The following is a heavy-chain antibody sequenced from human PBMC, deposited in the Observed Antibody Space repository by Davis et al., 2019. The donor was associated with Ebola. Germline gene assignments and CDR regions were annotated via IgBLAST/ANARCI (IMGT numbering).Heavy chain of an antibody. CDR1: GFTFSSYG. V-gene: IGHV3-30*18. CDR2: ISYDGSNK. J-gene: IGHJ6*02. CDR3: ANIGRGARGSSRYYYYGMDV. D-gene: IGHD1-26*01. Sequence: GESLKISCAASGFTFSSYGMHWVRQAPGKGLEWVAVISYDGSNKYYADSVKGRFTISRDNSKNTLYLQMNSLRAEDTAVYYCANIGRGARGSSRYYYYGMDVWGQGTTVTVSS.